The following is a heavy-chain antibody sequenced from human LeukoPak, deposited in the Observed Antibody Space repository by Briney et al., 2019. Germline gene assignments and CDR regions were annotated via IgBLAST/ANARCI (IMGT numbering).Heavy chain of an antibody. J-gene: IGHJ5*02. CDR1: GYTFTSYG. CDR3: ARERTAGGSDWFDP. D-gene: IGHD2-15*01. CDR2: ISAYNGNA. V-gene: IGHV1-18*01. Sequence: ASVTVSFKASGYTFTSYGISWVRQAPGQGLEWMGWISAYNGNANYAQKLQGRVTMTTDTSTSTAYMELRSLRSDDTAVYYCARERTAGGSDWFDPWGQGTLVTVSS.